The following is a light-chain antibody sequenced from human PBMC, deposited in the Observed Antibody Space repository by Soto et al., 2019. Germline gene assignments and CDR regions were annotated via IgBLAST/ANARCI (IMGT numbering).Light chain of an antibody. CDR3: QQYNSYWT. J-gene: IGKJ1*01. CDR2: DAS. CDR1: QSISSW. Sequence: DIQITQSPFTLSASVGDRVTITFRASQSISSWLAWYQQKPGKAPKLLIYDASSLESGVPSRFSGSGSGTEFTLTISSLQPDDFATYYCQQYNSYWTFGQGTKVDIK. V-gene: IGKV1-5*01.